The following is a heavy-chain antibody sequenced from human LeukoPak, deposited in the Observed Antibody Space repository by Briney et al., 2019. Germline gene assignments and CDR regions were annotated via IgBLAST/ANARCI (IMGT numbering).Heavy chain of an antibody. V-gene: IGHV4-61*01. D-gene: IGHD2-2*01. CDR2: IYYSGST. Sequence: SQTLSLTCTVSGGSVSSGSYYWSWIRQPPGKGLEWIGYIYYSGSTNYNPSLKSRVTISVDTSKNQFSLKLSSVTAADTAMYYCARDKLVGYYYGMDVWGQGTTVTVSS. J-gene: IGHJ6*02. CDR3: ARDKLVGYYYGMDV. CDR1: GGSVSSGSYY.